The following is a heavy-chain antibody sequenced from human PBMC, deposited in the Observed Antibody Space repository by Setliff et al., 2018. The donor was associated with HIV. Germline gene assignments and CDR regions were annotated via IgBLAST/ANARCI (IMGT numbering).Heavy chain of an antibody. CDR2: IFYSGST. Sequence: SETLSLTCTVSGGSISSYYWSWIRQPPGKGLEWIGYIFYSGSTNYNPSLKSRVTISVDTPKSQFSLKLSSVTAADTAVYYCARDNYYDSSGIDYWGQGTLVTVSS. CDR1: GGSISSYY. V-gene: IGHV4-59*01. CDR3: ARDNYYDSSGIDY. J-gene: IGHJ4*02. D-gene: IGHD3-22*01.